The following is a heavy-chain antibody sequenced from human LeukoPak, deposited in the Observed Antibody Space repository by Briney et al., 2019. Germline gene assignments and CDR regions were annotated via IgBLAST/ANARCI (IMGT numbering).Heavy chain of an antibody. Sequence: ASVKVSCKVSGYTLTELSMHWVRQAPGKGLEWVGGFDPEDGETIYAQKFQGRVTMTEDTSTDTAYMELSSLRSEDTAVYYCATDLVGTRITGTTGVDYWGQGTLVTVSS. J-gene: IGHJ4*02. V-gene: IGHV1-24*01. CDR1: GYTLTELS. D-gene: IGHD1-20*01. CDR2: FDPEDGET. CDR3: ATDLVGTRITGTTGVDY.